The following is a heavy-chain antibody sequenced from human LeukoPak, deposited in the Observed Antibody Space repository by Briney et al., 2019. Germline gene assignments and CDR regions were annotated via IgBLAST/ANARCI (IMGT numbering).Heavy chain of an antibody. V-gene: IGHV3-23*01. CDR3: AKGILITPPGTRYFDY. J-gene: IGHJ4*02. CDR1: GLTFSTYA. D-gene: IGHD6-13*01. Sequence: PGGSLRLSCAASGLTFSTYAMTWVRQAPGKGREWVSTIGRGADTHYADSVEGRFTISRDNSKNTLFLQMNTLRAEDTAVYYCAKGILITPPGTRYFDYWGQGILVTVSS. CDR2: IGRGADT.